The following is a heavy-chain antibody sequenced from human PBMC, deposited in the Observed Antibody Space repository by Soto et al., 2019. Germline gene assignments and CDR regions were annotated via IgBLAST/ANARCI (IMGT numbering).Heavy chain of an antibody. V-gene: IGHV1-69*13. CDR1: GGTFSSYA. Sequence: PRASVKVSCKASGGTFSSYAISWVRQAPGQGLEWMGGIIPIFGTANYAQKFQGRVTITADESTSTAYMELSSLRSEDTAVYYCAREGYYDSSGYLSLWGQGTLVTVSS. J-gene: IGHJ4*02. CDR3: AREGYYDSSGYLSL. CDR2: IIPIFGTA. D-gene: IGHD3-22*01.